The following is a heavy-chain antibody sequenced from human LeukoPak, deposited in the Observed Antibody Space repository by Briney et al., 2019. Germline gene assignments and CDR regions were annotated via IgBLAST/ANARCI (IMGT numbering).Heavy chain of an antibody. D-gene: IGHD6-13*01. V-gene: IGHV3-30*18. CDR2: ISYDGSNK. Sequence: GGSLRLSCAASGFTFSSYGMHWVRQAPGKGLEWVAVISYDGSNKYYADSVKGRLTISRDNSKNTLYLQMNSLRAEDTAVYYCAKERAAAGTSFDYWGQGTLVTVSS. CDR3: AKERAAAGTSFDY. J-gene: IGHJ4*02. CDR1: GFTFSSYG.